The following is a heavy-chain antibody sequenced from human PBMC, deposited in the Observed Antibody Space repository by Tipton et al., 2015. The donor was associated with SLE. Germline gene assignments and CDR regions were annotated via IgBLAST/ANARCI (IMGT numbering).Heavy chain of an antibody. CDR2: ISAYNGNT. V-gene: IGHV1-18*01. CDR1: GYTFPNYV. D-gene: IGHD2-8*02. J-gene: IGHJ4*02. Sequence: QVQLVQSGAELKKPGASVKVSCKASGYTFPNYVLNWVRQAPGQGLEWMGWISAYNGNTNYAQKLQGRVTMTTDTSTSTAYMELRSLGSDDTAVYYCARGSCSGGVCYIDYWGQGTLVTVSS. CDR3: ARGSCSGGVCYIDY.